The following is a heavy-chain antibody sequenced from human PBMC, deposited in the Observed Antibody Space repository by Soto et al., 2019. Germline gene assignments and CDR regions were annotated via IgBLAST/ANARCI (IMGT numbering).Heavy chain of an antibody. Sequence: VQLVESGGGLVKPGGSLRLSCAASGFTFSSYSMNWVRQAPGKGLEWVSSISSSSSYIYYADSVKGRFTISRDNAKNSLYLQMNSLRAEDTAVYYCASLGNSYYDSSGYYYRWGQGTLVTVSS. J-gene: IGHJ5*02. CDR1: GFTFSSYS. D-gene: IGHD3-22*01. V-gene: IGHV3-21*01. CDR3: ASLGNSYYDSSGYYYR. CDR2: ISSSSSYI.